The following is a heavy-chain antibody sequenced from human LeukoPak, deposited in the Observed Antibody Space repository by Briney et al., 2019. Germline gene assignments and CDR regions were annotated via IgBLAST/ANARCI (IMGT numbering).Heavy chain of an antibody. V-gene: IGHV4-59*08. CDR1: GGSISSYY. CDR2: IYYSGST. J-gene: IGHJ5*02. CDR3: ARRNQQQLVNWFDP. D-gene: IGHD6-13*01. Sequence: PSETLSLTCTVSGGSISSYYWSWIRQPPGKGLEWIGYIYYSGSTNYNPSLKSRVTISVDTSKNQFSLKLSSVTAADTAVYYCARRNQQQLVNWFDPSGQGTLVTVSS.